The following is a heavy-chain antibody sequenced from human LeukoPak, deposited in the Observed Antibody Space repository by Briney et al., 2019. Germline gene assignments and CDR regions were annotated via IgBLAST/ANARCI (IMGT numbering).Heavy chain of an antibody. CDR2: INHSGST. CDR3: ARDSSSFHGFDY. J-gene: IGHJ4*02. V-gene: IGHV4-34*01. CDR1: GGSFSGYY. D-gene: IGHD6-6*01. Sequence: SETLSLTCAVYGGSFSGYYWSWIRQPPGKGLEWIGEINHSGSTNYNPSLKSRVTISVDTSKNQFSLKLSSVTAADTAVYYCARDSSSFHGFDYWGQGTLVTVSS.